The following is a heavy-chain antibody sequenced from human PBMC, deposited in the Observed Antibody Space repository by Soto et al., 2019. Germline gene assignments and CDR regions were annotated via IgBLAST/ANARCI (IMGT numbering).Heavy chain of an antibody. J-gene: IGHJ4*02. CDR1: GGSINSGGYS. CDR2: IYHTGNT. Sequence: SETLSLTCAVSGGSINSGGYSWNWIRQPPGQGLEWIGYIYHTGNTYYNPSLKSRVTISLDTSKNQFSLKLSSVTAADTDVYYCARDEYWGQGTLVTVSS. CDR3: ARDEY. V-gene: IGHV4-30-2*01.